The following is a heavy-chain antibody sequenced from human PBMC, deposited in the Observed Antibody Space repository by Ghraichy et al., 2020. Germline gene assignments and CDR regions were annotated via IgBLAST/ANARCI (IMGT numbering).Heavy chain of an antibody. J-gene: IGHJ5*02. CDR2: IITNTGNP. CDR3: ARGGFCTNGVCYTSWFDP. V-gene: IGHV7-4-1*02. Sequence: ASVKVSCKASVYTFTTYAINWVRQAPGQGLEWMGWIITNTGNPTYAQGFTGRFVFSLDTSVSTVYLQISSLKAEDTAVYYCARGGFCTNGVCYTSWFDPWGQGTLVTVSS. D-gene: IGHD2-8*01. CDR1: VYTFTTYA.